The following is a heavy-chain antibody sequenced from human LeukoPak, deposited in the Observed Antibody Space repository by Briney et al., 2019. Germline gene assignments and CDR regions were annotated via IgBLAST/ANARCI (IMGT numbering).Heavy chain of an antibody. J-gene: IGHJ4*01. CDR2: ISYDGTII. Sequence: AGGSLRLSCAASGFTFSSYAIHWVGQAPGKGLEWVAVISYDGTIIYYADSVKGRFTISRDNSMNTLYLQMNILRAEDTAVYYCARDRYKSLDCWGQGTLVTVSS. D-gene: IGHD5-24*01. CDR1: GFTFSSYA. V-gene: IGHV3-30-3*01. CDR3: ARDRYKSLDC.